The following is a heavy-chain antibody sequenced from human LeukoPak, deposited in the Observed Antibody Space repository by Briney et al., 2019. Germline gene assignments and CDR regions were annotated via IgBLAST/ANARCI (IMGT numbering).Heavy chain of an antibody. CDR1: GFTFSSYA. V-gene: IGHV3-23*01. J-gene: IGHJ4*02. CDR3: AIMHRYYDGSGYWVQ. Sequence: GGSLRLSCAASGFTFSSYAMSWVRQASGKGLEWVSGISTSGGSTSYADSVKGRFTISRDNPRNTLYMQMNSLRAEDTAVYYCAIMHRYYDGSGYWVQWGQGTLVTVSS. D-gene: IGHD3-22*01. CDR2: ISTSGGST.